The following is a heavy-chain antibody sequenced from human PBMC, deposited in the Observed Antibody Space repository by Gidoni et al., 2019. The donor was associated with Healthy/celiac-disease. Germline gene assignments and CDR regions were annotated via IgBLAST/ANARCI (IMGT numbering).Heavy chain of an antibody. J-gene: IGHJ4*02. CDR2: INPNSGDT. CDR1: GYTFTGYY. D-gene: IGHD2-2*01. Sequence: QVQLVQSGAEVKKPGASVKVSCKASGYTFTGYYMHWVRQAPGQGLEWMGWINPNSGDTNYAQKLQGRVTMTRDTSISTAYMELSRLRSDDTAVYYCARDVYCSSTSCSYYFDYWGQGTLVTVSS. V-gene: IGHV1-2*02. CDR3: ARDVYCSSTSCSYYFDY.